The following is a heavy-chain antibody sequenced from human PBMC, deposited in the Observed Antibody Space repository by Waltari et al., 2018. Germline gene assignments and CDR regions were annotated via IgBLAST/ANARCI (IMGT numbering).Heavy chain of an antibody. CDR3: AGEKARYGFDV. V-gene: IGHV4-38-2*02. CDR1: GFSMTRSY. Sequence: QLQESGPGLVKPSETLSLTCSVSGFSMTRSYWAWIRQPPGKGLEWIGSVLHPGSPSYDPALKSRVTISVDSSRNQFTLRLTAVTAADTAVYYCAGEKARYGFDVWGQGTTVTVSS. J-gene: IGHJ6*02. CDR2: VLHPGSP.